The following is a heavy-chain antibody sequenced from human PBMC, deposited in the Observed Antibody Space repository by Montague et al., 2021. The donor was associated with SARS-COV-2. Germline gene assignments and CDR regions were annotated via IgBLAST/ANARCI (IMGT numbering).Heavy chain of an antibody. V-gene: IGHV4-59*01. CDR1: GGSMSGNN. Sequence: SETQSLTCNVAGGSMSGNNCSWIRKPPAKGMQWIGFMYNSENTSYNSSLKSRVTISVDTSKKQFSLRLSSVTAADTAVYFCARGINSAVSYYYHLDVWGQGTTVTVSS. CDR3: ARGINSAVSYYYHLDV. CDR2: MYNSENT. J-gene: IGHJ6*02. D-gene: IGHD2-21*01.